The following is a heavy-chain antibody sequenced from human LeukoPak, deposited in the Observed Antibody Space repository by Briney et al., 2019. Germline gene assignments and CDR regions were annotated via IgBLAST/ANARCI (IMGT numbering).Heavy chain of an antibody. J-gene: IGHJ4*02. CDR1: GGSISSYY. D-gene: IGHD6-19*01. Sequence: SETLPLTCTVAGGSISSYYWSWIRQHPGKGLEWIAYSYDSGSTSGTTKYNPSLKSRVTISVDRSKNQVSLKLSSVTAADTAVYYCARHEGSSGWYNYWGRGTLVTVSS. CDR2: SYDSGST. CDR3: ARHEGSSGWYNY. V-gene: IGHV4-59*08.